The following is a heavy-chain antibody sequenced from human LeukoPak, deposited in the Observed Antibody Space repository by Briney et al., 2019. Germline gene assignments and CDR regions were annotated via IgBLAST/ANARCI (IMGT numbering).Heavy chain of an antibody. V-gene: IGHV1-69*04. D-gene: IGHD3-10*01. CDR1: GGTFSSYA. CDR3: ASSSGGPMVRGVMDV. Sequence: SAKVSCKASGGTFSSYAISWVRQAPGQGLEWMGRIIPIFGIANYAQKFQGRVTITADKSTSTAYMELSSLRSEDTAVYYCASSSGGPMVRGVMDVWGQGTTVTVSS. CDR2: IIPIFGIA. J-gene: IGHJ6*02.